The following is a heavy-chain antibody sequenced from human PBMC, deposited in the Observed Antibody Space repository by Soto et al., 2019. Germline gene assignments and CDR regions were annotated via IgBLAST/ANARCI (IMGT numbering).Heavy chain of an antibody. Sequence: GGSLRLSCAVSGLTFTNAWTNWVRQAPGKGLEWVGRIKRKADGETPDHAAPVKGRFSISRDDSKNTLYLQMNSLKTEDTAVYYCATDPRWGYWGQGTQVTVS. CDR3: ATDPRWGY. D-gene: IGHD1-26*01. J-gene: IGHJ4*02. CDR1: GLTFTNAW. CDR2: IKRKADGETP. V-gene: IGHV3-15*07.